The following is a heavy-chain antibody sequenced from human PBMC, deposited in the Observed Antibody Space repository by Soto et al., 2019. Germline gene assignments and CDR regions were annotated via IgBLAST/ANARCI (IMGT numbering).Heavy chain of an antibody. CDR1: GLTFSTYA. CDR2: ITGSGGST. Sequence: GGSLRLSCAASGLTFSTYAMIWFRQAPGKGLEWVSVITGSGGSTYYADSVKGRFTISRDTSKNTLFLQMNSLRAEDTAVYYCAKDRYGDYGGIDYWGQGTMVTVSS. D-gene: IGHD4-17*01. J-gene: IGHJ4*02. CDR3: AKDRYGDYGGIDY. V-gene: IGHV3-23*01.